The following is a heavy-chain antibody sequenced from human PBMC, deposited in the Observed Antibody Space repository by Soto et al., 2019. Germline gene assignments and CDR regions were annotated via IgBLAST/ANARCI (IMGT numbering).Heavy chain of an antibody. D-gene: IGHD3-3*01. CDR2: ISSSSSTI. J-gene: IGHJ3*02. V-gene: IGHV3-48*01. CDR1: GFTFSSYS. Sequence: EVQLVESGGGLVQPGGSLRLSCAASGFTFSSYSMNWVRQAPGKGLEWVSYISSSSSTIYYADSVKGGFTISRDNAKNSLYLQMNSLRAEDTAVYYCARDSDSITIFGVVNDAFDIWGQGTMVTVSS. CDR3: ARDSDSITIFGVVNDAFDI.